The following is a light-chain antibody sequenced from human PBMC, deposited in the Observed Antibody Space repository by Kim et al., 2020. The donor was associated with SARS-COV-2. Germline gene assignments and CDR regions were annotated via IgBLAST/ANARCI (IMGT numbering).Light chain of an antibody. CDR3: QQYGSSPET. Sequence: EIVLTQSPGTLSLSPGERATLSCRASQSVSRSYLAWYQQKPGQAPRLLTYGASSRATGIPDRFSGSGSGTDFTLTISRLEPEDFAVYYCQQYGSSPETFGKGTKLEI. J-gene: IGKJ2*01. V-gene: IGKV3-20*01. CDR2: GAS. CDR1: QSVSRSY.